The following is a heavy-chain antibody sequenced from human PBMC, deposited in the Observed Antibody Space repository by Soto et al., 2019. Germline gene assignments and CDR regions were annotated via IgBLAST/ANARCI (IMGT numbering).Heavy chain of an antibody. V-gene: IGHV4-59*01. J-gene: IGHJ6*02. D-gene: IGHD5-18*01. CDR1: GGSISSYY. CDR3: ARDSPHTAMVRGAYYYYGMDV. CDR2: IYYSGST. Sequence: SETLSLTCTVSGGSISSYYWSWIRQPPGKGLEWIGYIYYSGSTNYNPSLKSRVTISVDTSKNQFSLKLSSVTAADTAVYYCARDSPHTAMVRGAYYYYGMDVWGQGTTVTVSS.